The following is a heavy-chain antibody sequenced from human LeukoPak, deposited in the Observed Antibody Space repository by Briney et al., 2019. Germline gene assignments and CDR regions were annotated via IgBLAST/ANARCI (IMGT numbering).Heavy chain of an antibody. V-gene: IGHV5-51*01. J-gene: IGHJ3*01. CDR3: GMSGDRVPLQDDVFDV. CDR2: IYPGDSGP. CDR1: GYSFTSYC. Sequence: GESLQISCKVSGYSFTSYCIGWGRRMPGKGVEWMGIIYPGDSGPTYSPSFQGQVTISVDKSINTAYLQWSSLQASDTAMYYCGMSGDRVPLQDDVFDVWGQGTMVTVST. D-gene: IGHD1-26*01.